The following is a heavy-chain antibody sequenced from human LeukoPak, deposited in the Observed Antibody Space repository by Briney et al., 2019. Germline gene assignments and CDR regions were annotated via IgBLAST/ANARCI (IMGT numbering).Heavy chain of an antibody. CDR1: GGSISSYY. V-gene: IGHV4-4*07. CDR3: ARAAPRSGSYNDAFDI. J-gene: IGHJ3*02. D-gene: IGHD5-12*01. Sequence: PSETLSLTCTVSGGSISSYYWSWIRQPAGKGLEWIGRIYTSGSTNYNPSLKSRVTMSVDTSKNQFSLKLSSVTAADTAVYFCARAAPRSGSYNDAFDIWGQGTMVTVSS. CDR2: IYTSGST.